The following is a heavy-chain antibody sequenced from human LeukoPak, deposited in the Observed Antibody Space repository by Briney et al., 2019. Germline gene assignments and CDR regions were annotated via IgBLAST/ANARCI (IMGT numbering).Heavy chain of an antibody. CDR1: GFTFRSYS. D-gene: IGHD2-15*01. CDR3: ARGYDYGDY. Sequence: GGSLRLSCAASGFTFRSYSMNWVRQAPGKGLEWVSYISSSSSTVYYADSVKGRFTISRGNAKSPLYLQMNSLRDEDTAVYYCARGYDYGDYWGQGTLVTVSS. V-gene: IGHV3-48*02. J-gene: IGHJ4*02. CDR2: ISSSSSTV.